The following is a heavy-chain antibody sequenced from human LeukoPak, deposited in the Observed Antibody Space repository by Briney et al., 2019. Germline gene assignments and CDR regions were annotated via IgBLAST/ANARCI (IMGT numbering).Heavy chain of an antibody. D-gene: IGHD3-10*01. CDR3: ARGKIWSPVYLSH. V-gene: IGHV4-59*01. J-gene: IGHJ4*02. CDR2: IYYTGST. Sequence: SETLSLTCGVSGGAITNYYWNWIRQAPGKGLEWLGYIYYTGSTTYNPSVKSRITISLDTSKKQISLKLRSVTAADTAVYYCARGKIWSPVYLSHWGQGTLVTVSS. CDR1: GGAITNYY.